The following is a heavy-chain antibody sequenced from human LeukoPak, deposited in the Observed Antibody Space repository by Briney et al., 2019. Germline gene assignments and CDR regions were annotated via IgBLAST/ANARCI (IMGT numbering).Heavy chain of an antibody. V-gene: IGHV1-2*06. CDR2: INPNSGGT. CDR3: ARTTYYYDSSGYYTPPHFDY. CDR1: GYTFTGYY. Sequence: ASVNVSCKASGYTFTGYYMHWVRQAPGQGLEWMGRINPNSGGTNYAQKFQGRVTMTRDTSIRTAYMELSRLRSDDTAVYYCARTTYYYDSSGYYTPPHFDYWGQETLVTVSS. D-gene: IGHD3-22*01. J-gene: IGHJ4*02.